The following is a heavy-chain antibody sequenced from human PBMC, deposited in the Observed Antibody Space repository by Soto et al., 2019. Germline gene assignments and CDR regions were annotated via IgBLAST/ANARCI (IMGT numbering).Heavy chain of an antibody. CDR3: ARVDYYYDSSGYYYGGNAFDI. J-gene: IGHJ3*02. Sequence: TLSLTCAVYGGSFSGYYWSWIRQPPGKGLEWIGEINHSGSTNYNPSLKSRVTISVDTSKNQFSLKLSSVTAADTAVYYCARVDYYYDSSGYYYGGNAFDIWGQGTMVTVSS. CDR2: INHSGST. D-gene: IGHD3-22*01. V-gene: IGHV4-34*01. CDR1: GGSFSGYY.